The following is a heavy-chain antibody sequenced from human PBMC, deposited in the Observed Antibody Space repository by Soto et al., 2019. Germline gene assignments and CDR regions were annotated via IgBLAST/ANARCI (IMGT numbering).Heavy chain of an antibody. V-gene: IGHV3-7*03. CDR3: ARILPIEAAGSPYWFEP. Sequence: EVQLVESGGGWVQPGGSLRLSCAASGFTFSNYWMSWVRQAPGKGLEWVANIKQDGSQKYYVDSVKGRFTISRDNAKNSLYLEMNSLRAEDPAVYSCARILPIEAAGSPYWFEPWGQGTLVTVSS. D-gene: IGHD6-13*01. CDR2: IKQDGSQK. CDR1: GFTFSNYW. J-gene: IGHJ5*02.